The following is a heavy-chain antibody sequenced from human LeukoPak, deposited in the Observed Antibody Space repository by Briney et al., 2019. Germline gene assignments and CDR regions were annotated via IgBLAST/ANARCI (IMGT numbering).Heavy chain of an antibody. V-gene: IGHV3-21*01. CDR3: ARDREYTDYLHNWFDP. CDR1: GFTFNTYS. Sequence: GGSLRLSCAASGFTFNTYSMNWFRQTPRKGLEGVSSIISSSRYIYYADSLKGRFTISRDNSKTSLYLQMNSMRAEDTAVYYCARDREYTDYLHNWFDPWGQGTLVTVSS. J-gene: IGHJ5*02. D-gene: IGHD4-11*01. CDR2: IISSSRYI.